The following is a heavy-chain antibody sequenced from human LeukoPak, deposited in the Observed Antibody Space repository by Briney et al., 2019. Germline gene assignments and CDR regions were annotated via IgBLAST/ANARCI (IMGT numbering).Heavy chain of an antibody. CDR1: GGSFSGYY. Sequence: SETLSLTCAVYGGSFSGYYWSWIRQPPGKGLEWIGEINHSGSTNYNPSLKSRVTISVDTSKNQFSLKLSSVTAADTAVYYCARRWGRYFDWLPTANFDYWGQGTLVTVSS. CDR2: INHSGST. J-gene: IGHJ4*02. CDR3: ARRWGRYFDWLPTANFDY. V-gene: IGHV4-34*01. D-gene: IGHD3-9*01.